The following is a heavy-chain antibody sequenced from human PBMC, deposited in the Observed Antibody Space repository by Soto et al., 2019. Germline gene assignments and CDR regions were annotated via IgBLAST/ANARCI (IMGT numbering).Heavy chain of an antibody. Sequence: SGKVSCKASGGTFSSYAISWVRQAPVQGLEWMGGIIPIFGTANYAQKFQGRVTITADKSTSTAYMELSSLRSEDTAVYYCAVGDYYGMDVWGQRTTVTASS. CDR1: GGTFSSYA. CDR2: IIPIFGTA. V-gene: IGHV1-69*06. CDR3: AVGDYYGMDV. J-gene: IGHJ6*02. D-gene: IGHD1-26*01.